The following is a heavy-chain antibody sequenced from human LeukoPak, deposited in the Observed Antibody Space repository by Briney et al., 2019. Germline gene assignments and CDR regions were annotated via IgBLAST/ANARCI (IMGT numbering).Heavy chain of an antibody. CDR1: GYTFTSYD. CDR3: ARVGVEGASCYDY. J-gene: IGHJ4*02. D-gene: IGHD2-2*01. CDR2: INPNSGGT. Sequence: ASVKVSCKASGYTFTSYDINWVRQAPGQGLEWMGWINPNSGGTNYAQNFQGRVTMTRDTSISTAYMELSWLRSDDTAVYYCARVGVEGASCYDYWGQGTLVTVSS. V-gene: IGHV1-2*02.